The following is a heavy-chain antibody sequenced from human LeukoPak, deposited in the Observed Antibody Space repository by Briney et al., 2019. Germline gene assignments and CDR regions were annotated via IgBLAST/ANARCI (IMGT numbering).Heavy chain of an antibody. Sequence: GGSLRLSCAASGFTFSRYWMSWVRQAPGKGLEWVANIKQDGSEKYYVDSVKGRFTISRDNAKNSLYLQMNSLRAEDTAVYYCAREYYDSSGYYGYWGQGTLVTVSS. CDR2: IKQDGSEK. D-gene: IGHD3-22*01. J-gene: IGHJ4*02. CDR1: GFTFSRYW. V-gene: IGHV3-7*04. CDR3: AREYYDSSGYYGY.